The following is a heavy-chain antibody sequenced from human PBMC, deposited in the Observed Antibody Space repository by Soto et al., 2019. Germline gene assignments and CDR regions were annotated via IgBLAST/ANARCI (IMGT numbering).Heavy chain of an antibody. CDR3: TGYCSSTSCHPLY. V-gene: IGHV3-21*01. CDR2: ISSSSSYI. J-gene: IGHJ4*02. D-gene: IGHD2-2*01. Sequence: GSLRRSCAASGFTFSSYIMNCVRQAPGKGLEWVSSISSSSSYIYYADSVKGRFTISRDNAKKSLYLQMNSLRAEDTAVYYCTGYCSSTSCHPLYWGQGTLVTVSS. CDR1: GFTFSSYI.